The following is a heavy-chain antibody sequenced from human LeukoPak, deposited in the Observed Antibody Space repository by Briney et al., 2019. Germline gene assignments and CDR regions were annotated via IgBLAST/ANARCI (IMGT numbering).Heavy chain of an antibody. J-gene: IGHJ4*02. D-gene: IGHD3-22*01. V-gene: IGHV3-30*02. Sequence: GGSLRLSCAASGFTFSSYGMHWVRQAPGKGLEWVSFIRYDGSNEYYADSVRGRFTISRDNSKNTLYLQMNSLRAEDTAVYYCAKDLYYYDSSGVVDYWGQGTLVTVSS. CDR1: GFTFSSYG. CDR3: AKDLYYYDSSGVVDY. CDR2: IRYDGSNE.